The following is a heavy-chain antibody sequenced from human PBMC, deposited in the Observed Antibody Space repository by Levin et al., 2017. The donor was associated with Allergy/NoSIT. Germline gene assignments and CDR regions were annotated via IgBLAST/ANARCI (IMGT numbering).Heavy chain of an antibody. CDR2: IKSKTDGETT. CDR3: TTDDWN. Sequence: PGGSLRLSCAASGFTFTNAWMSWVRQAPGQGLEWVGRIKSKTDGETTDYAAPVKGRFTISRDDSQNTLYLQMNSLKTEDTAVYYCTTDDWNWGQGTLVTVSS. CDR1: GFTFTNAW. J-gene: IGHJ4*02. D-gene: IGHD3-9*01. V-gene: IGHV3-15*01.